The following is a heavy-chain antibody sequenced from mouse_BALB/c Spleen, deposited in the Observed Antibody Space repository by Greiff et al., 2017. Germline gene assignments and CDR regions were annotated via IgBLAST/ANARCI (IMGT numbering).Heavy chain of an antibody. J-gene: IGHJ4*01. CDR2: IYPGDGDT. D-gene: IGHD2-10*02. V-gene: IGHV1-87*01. CDR3: ARWGYGNYMDY. CDR1: GYTFTSYW. Sequence: VKLQESGAELARPGASVKLSCKASGYTFTSYWMQWVKQRPGQGLEWIGAIYPGDGDTRYTQMFKGKATLTADKSSSTAYMQLSSLASEDSAVYYCARWGYGNYMDYWGQGTSVTVSS.